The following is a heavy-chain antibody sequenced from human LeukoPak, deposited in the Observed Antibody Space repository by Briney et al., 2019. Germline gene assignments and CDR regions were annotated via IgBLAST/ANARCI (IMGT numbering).Heavy chain of an antibody. Sequence: SETLSLTCSVSGGSVSSGSYYWSWIRQPPGEGLEWIGYIYYSGSTNYNPSLKSRVTMSVETSKNQFSLKLSSVTAADTAVYYCARVPGGGTAANWGQGTMVTVSS. D-gene: IGHD1-7*01. J-gene: IGHJ3*01. V-gene: IGHV4-61*01. CDR3: ARVPGGGTAAN. CDR1: GGSVSSGSYY. CDR2: IYYSGST.